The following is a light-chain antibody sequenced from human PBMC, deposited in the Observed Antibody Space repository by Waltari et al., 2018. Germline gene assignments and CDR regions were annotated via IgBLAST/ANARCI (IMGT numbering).Light chain of an antibody. CDR3: QHYLRLPVT. J-gene: IGKJ1*01. CDR1: QSVNGA. Sequence: EIVLTQSPGTRSLSPGEGATLSCRASQSVNGALAWYQQKPGQAPRLLIYHASNRATGIPDRFSGSGSGTDFSLTISRLEPEDFAVYYCQHYLRLPVTFGQGTKVEI. CDR2: HAS. V-gene: IGKV3-20*01.